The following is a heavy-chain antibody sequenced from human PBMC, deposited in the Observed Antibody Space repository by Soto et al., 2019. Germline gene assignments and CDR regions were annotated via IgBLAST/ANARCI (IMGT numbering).Heavy chain of an antibody. J-gene: IGHJ6*02. V-gene: IGHV3-30-3*01. CDR1: GFTFDTYG. Sequence: GGSLRLSCVASGFTFDTYGIHWVRQAPGKGLQWVALISYEGSNTYYADSVRGRFTISRDNSKNTLYLQMNTLRPEDTGLYYCXRVTPGNNLYYFSGLDFWGQGTSVTVSS. CDR2: ISYEGSNT. D-gene: IGHD1-1*01. CDR3: XRVTPGNNLYYFSGLDF.